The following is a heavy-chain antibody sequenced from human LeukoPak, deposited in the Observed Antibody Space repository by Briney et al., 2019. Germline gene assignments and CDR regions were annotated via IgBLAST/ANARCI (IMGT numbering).Heavy chain of an antibody. J-gene: IGHJ4*02. CDR1: GFIFSDHA. Sequence: GGSLRLSCAASGFIFSDHALSWVRQAPGKGLEWVSSISGSGTTTYYAESVRGRFTISRDNSKNTVYLEMNSLRADDTAVYYCARVDGSGSSFDYWGQGTLVTVSS. CDR3: ARVDGSGSSFDY. CDR2: ISGSGTTT. V-gene: IGHV3-23*01. D-gene: IGHD3-10*01.